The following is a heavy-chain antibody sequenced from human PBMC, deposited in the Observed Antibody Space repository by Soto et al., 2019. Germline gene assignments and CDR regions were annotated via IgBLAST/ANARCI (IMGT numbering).Heavy chain of an antibody. Sequence: GASVKVSCKASGYTFTNFGISWVRQAPGQGLEWMGWISAYNGNTNYAQKLQGRVTMTTDTSTSTAYMELRSLRSDDTAVYYCALRRLRDSMDFDYWGQGTLVTVSS. V-gene: IGHV1-18*01. CDR3: ALRRLRDSMDFDY. CDR2: ISAYNGNT. D-gene: IGHD3-22*01. CDR1: GYTFTNFG. J-gene: IGHJ4*02.